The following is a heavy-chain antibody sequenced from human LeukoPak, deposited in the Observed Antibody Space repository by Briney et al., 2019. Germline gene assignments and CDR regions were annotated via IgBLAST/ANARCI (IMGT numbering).Heavy chain of an antibody. D-gene: IGHD3-9*01. CDR1: GFSFTDYP. CDR2: IRATAEGAKYA. J-gene: IGHJ4*02. CDR3: ATDQRYAFDY. V-gene: IGHV3-48*02. Sequence: GGSLRLSCATSGFSFTDYPMNWVRDAPGEGLEWFSNIRATAEGAKYAYYADSVKGRVTISRDDGKNTLYLHMNSLRDDDTAVYYCATDQRYAFDYWGQGILVTVSS.